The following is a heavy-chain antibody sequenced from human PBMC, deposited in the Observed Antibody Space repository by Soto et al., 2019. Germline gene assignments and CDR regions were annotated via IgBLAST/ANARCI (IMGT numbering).Heavy chain of an antibody. CDR2: IGRTPSDI. V-gene: IGHV3-21*01. CDR1: GFTFISYT. CDR3: ARVGGSREPEKYFHH. Sequence: GGSLRLSCAASGFTFISYTMTWVRQAPGKGLEWVSSIGRTPSDISYADSVKGRFTISRDNAKNSLYLQMHSLRAEDTAVYYCARVGGSREPEKYFHHWGQGTLVTVSS. D-gene: IGHD1-26*01. J-gene: IGHJ1*01.